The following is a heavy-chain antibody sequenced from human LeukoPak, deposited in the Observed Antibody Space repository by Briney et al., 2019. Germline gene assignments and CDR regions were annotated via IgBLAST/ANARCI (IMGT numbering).Heavy chain of an antibody. V-gene: IGHV4-59*08. Sequence: SETLSLTCTVSGGSISSYYWSWIRQPPGKGLEWIGYIYYSGSTNYNPSLKSRVTISVDTSKNQFSLKLSSVTAADTAVYYCARLTMVRGSAAYYYGMDAWGQGTTVTVSS. J-gene: IGHJ6*02. CDR1: GGSISSYY. CDR3: ARLTMVRGSAAYYYGMDA. CDR2: IYYSGST. D-gene: IGHD3-10*01.